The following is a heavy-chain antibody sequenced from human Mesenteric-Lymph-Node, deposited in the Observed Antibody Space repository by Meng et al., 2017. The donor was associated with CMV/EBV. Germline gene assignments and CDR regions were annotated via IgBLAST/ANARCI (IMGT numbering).Heavy chain of an antibody. CDR3: ARGTPLLR. D-gene: IGHD3-22*01. CDR2: ISRSSSYI. J-gene: IGHJ4*02. CDR1: GFTFSSYS. Sequence: EVQLVESGGGLVKPGGSLRPSCAASGFTFSSYSMNWVRQAPGKGLEWVSSISRSSSYIYYADSVKGRFTICRDNAKKSLYLQMNSLRDEDTAVYYCARGTPLLRWGQGTLVTVSS. V-gene: IGHV3-21*01.